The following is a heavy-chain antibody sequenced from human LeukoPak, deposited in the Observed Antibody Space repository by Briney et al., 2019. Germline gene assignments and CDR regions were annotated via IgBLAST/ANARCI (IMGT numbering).Heavy chain of an antibody. CDR2: ISSSSSYI. Sequence: GGSLRLSCAASGFAFSSYSMNWVRQAPGKGLEWVSSISSSSSYIYYADSVKGRFTISRDNAKNSLYLQMNSLRAEDTAVYYCARAYSSSWSDYWGQGTLVTVSS. CDR1: GFAFSSYS. D-gene: IGHD6-13*01. J-gene: IGHJ4*02. CDR3: ARAYSSSWSDY. V-gene: IGHV3-21*01.